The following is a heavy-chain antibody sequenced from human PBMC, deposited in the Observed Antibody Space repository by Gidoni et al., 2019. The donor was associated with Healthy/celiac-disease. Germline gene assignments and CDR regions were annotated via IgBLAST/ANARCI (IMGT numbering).Heavy chain of an antibody. CDR3: AKVGRVILEWYRGPFDY. CDR1: GFTFSSYG. D-gene: IGHD3-3*01. CDR2: ISYDGSNK. Sequence: QVQLVESGGGGVQPGRSLRLSCAASGFTFSSYGMHWVRQAPGKGLEWVAVISYDGSNKYYADSVKGRFTISRDNSKNTLYLQMNSLRAEDTAVYYCAKVGRVILEWYRGPFDYWGQGTLVTVSS. J-gene: IGHJ4*02. V-gene: IGHV3-30*18.